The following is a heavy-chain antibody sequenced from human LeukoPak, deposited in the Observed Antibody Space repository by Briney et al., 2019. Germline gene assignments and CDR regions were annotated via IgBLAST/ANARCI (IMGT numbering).Heavy chain of an antibody. CDR3: ARDHFWSGYYADAFDI. Sequence: GSLRLSCAASGFTFSFYGMHWVRQAPGKGLEWVSYISSSGSTIYYADSVKGRFTIFRDNAKNSLYLQMNSLRAEDTAVYYCARDHFWSGYYADAFDIWGQGTMVTVSS. J-gene: IGHJ3*02. V-gene: IGHV3-48*04. CDR2: ISSSGSTI. D-gene: IGHD3-3*02. CDR1: GFTFSFYG.